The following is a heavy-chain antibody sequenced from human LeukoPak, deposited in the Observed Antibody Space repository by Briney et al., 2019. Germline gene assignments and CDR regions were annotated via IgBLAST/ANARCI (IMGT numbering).Heavy chain of an antibody. V-gene: IGHV4-34*01. J-gene: IGHJ4*02. CDR3: ARPGVGATSFDY. Sequence: SETLSLTCAVYGGSFSGYYWSWIRQPPGKGLEWIGEINHSGSTNYNPSLKNRVTISVDTSKNQFSLKLSSVTAADTAVYYCARPGVGATSFDYWGQGTLVTVSS. CDR2: INHSGST. CDR1: GGSFSGYY. D-gene: IGHD1-26*01.